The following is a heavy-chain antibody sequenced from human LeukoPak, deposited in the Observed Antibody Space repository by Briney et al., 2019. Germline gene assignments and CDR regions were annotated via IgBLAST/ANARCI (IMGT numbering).Heavy chain of an antibody. J-gene: IGHJ4*02. D-gene: IGHD3-16*01. V-gene: IGHV3-23*01. CDR1: GFSFSTYA. Sequence: PPGGSLRLSCAASGFSFSTYAMNWVRQVPGKGLEWVSAIRGDGESTYYAGSVRGRFTISRDNSKSTLYLQMNSLRAEDTAVYYCAKDGGGGIYYFDYWGQGTLVTVSS. CDR2: IRGDGEST. CDR3: AKDGGGGIYYFDY.